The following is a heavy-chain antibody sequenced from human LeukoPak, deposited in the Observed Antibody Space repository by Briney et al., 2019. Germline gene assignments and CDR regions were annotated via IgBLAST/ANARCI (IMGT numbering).Heavy chain of an antibody. Sequence: ASVKVSCKASGFRFTSFGVSWVRQAPGQGLEWMGWISNYFGVTHYAEKFEDRVTMTIDTSTATAYMELRSLRYDDTAIYYCARDSDYSGHGNGDWFDPWGQGTVVTVSS. CDR1: GFRFTSFG. J-gene: IGHJ5*02. V-gene: IGHV1-18*04. CDR3: ARDSDYSGHGNGDWFDP. D-gene: IGHD4-11*01. CDR2: ISNYFGVT.